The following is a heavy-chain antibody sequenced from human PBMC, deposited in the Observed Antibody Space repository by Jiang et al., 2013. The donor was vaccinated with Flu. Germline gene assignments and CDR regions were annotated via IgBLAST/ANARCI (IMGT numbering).Heavy chain of an antibody. V-gene: IGHV1-46*04. J-gene: IGHJ4*02. Sequence: SVRISCTASGYTFSNYFIHWVRQAPGQGLEWMGIFDPIGTRTQYAPTLRGRVTVTGDSSTGTVYLDLTSLTSEDSAVYYCARDSTTMVTGLDYWGQGTQVTVSS. CDR1: GYTFSNYF. D-gene: IGHD4/OR15-4a*01. CDR3: ARDSTTMVTGLDY. CDR2: FDPIGTRT.